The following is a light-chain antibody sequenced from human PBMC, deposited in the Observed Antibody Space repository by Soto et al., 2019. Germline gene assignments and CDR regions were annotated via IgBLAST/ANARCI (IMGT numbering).Light chain of an antibody. CDR2: KAS. J-gene: IGKJ2*01. CDR3: QQHNSYPYT. CDR1: QSISSW. Sequence: DIQMTQSPSTLSASVGDRVTITCRASQSISSWLAWYQQKPGKAPKLLIHKASSLESGVPSRFSGSGSATEFTLTISSLQPDDFATYYCQQHNSYPYTFGQGTKVDIK. V-gene: IGKV1-5*03.